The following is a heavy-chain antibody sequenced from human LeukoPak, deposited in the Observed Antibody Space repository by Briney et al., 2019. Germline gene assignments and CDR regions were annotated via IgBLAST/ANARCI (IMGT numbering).Heavy chain of an antibody. J-gene: IGHJ3*02. CDR1: GFTVSSNY. Sequence: PGGSLRLSCAASGFTVSSNYMSWVRQAPGKGLEWVSVISITGSTYYADSVKGRFTISRHNSKNTLYLQMNSLRAEDTAVYYCAGGAGAHAFDIWGQGTIVTVSS. V-gene: IGHV3-53*04. CDR2: ISITGST. D-gene: IGHD3-10*01. CDR3: AGGAGAHAFDI.